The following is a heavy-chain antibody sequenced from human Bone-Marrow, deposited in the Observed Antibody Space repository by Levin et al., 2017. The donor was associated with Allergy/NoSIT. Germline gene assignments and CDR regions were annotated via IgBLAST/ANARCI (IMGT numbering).Heavy chain of an antibody. V-gene: IGHV1-69*13. J-gene: IGHJ6*02. CDR3: ATGPITMIVGPFYYYGMDV. CDR2: IIPIFGTT. CDR1: GGTFSSYA. D-gene: IGHD3-22*01. Sequence: ASVKVSCKASGGTFSSYAISWVRQAPGQGLEWVGGIIPIFGTTNYAQKFQGRVTITAEESTTTASMELSSLRSEDTAVYYCATGPITMIVGPFYYYGMDVWGQGTTVTVSS.